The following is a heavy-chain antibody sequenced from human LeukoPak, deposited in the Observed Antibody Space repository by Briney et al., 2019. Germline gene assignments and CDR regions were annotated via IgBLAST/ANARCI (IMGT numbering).Heavy chain of an antibody. V-gene: IGHV4-34*01. CDR3: ARDPLYCSSTSCSTLGAFDI. D-gene: IGHD2-2*01. CDR1: GGSLNGHY. CDR2: GSESGGT. Sequence: SETLSLTCAVYGGSLNGHYWSWIRQPPGKGLEWIGEGSESGGTKFNPSLKSRVTISADTSKNQFSLKVKSVTAADTAVYYCARDPLYCSSTSCSTLGAFDIWGQGTMVTVSS. J-gene: IGHJ3*02.